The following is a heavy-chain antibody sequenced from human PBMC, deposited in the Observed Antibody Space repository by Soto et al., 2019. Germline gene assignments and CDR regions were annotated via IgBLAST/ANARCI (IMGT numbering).Heavy chain of an antibody. Sequence: ASVKVSCKASGYTFTSYGISWVRQAPGQGLEWMGWISAYNGNTNYAQKLQGRVTMTTDTSTSTAYMELRSLRSDDTAVYYCARDGYDFWSGYCLYYDYWGQGTLVTVSS. CDR1: GYTFTSYG. D-gene: IGHD3-3*01. CDR2: ISAYNGNT. V-gene: IGHV1-18*01. CDR3: ARDGYDFWSGYCLYYDY. J-gene: IGHJ4*02.